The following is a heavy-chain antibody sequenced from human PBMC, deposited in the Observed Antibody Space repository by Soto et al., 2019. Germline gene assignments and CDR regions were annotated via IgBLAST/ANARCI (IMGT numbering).Heavy chain of an antibody. CDR1: GYSFSSYW. D-gene: IGHD5-18*01. V-gene: IGHV5-51*01. Sequence: GESLKISCNGSGYSFSSYWIGWVRQMSGKGLEWMGIIHPGDSDTRYNPSFQGQVTISVDRSITTAYLQWSSLKASDTAMYFCARSPTATLTSHFDYWGHGTLVTVSS. CDR3: ARSPTATLTSHFDY. J-gene: IGHJ4*01. CDR2: IHPGDSDT.